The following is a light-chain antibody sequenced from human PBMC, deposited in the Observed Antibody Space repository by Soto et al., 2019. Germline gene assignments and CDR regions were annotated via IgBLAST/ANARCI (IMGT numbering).Light chain of an antibody. Sequence: DIQMTQSQSSLSASVGDRVTITCRASQSISSYLNWYQQKPGKAPKLLIYAASSLQSGVPSRFSGSGSGTDFTLTISSLQPEDFATYYCQQSYSPLWTFGQGTKVDIK. J-gene: IGKJ1*01. CDR2: AAS. CDR1: QSISSY. V-gene: IGKV1-39*01. CDR3: QQSYSPLWT.